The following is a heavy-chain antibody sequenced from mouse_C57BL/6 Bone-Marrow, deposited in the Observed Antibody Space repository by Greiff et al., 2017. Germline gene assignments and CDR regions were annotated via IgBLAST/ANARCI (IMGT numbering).Heavy chain of an antibody. V-gene: IGHV1-74*01. Sequence: QVQLQQPGAELVKPGASVKVSCKASGYTFTTYSMHWVKQRPGQGLEWIGRFHPSDDDTNYNQKFKGKATLTVDKSSSTAYMQLSSLTSEDSAVYDCAIRGSGAMDYWGQGTSVTVSS. CDR2: FHPSDDDT. CDR3: AIRGSGAMDY. J-gene: IGHJ4*01. CDR1: GYTFTTYS. D-gene: IGHD3-2*02.